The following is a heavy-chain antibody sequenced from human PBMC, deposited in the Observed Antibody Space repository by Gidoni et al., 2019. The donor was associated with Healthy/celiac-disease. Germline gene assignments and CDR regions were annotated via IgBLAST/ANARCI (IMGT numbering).Heavy chain of an antibody. CDR2: IWYDGSNK. CDR1: GFTFSGYG. J-gene: IGHJ4*02. V-gene: IGHV3-33*01. CDR3: AREGLAYCGGDCYSDY. D-gene: IGHD2-21*01. Sequence: QVQLVESGGGVVQPGWSLRLSCAASGFTFSGYGMHWVRQAPGKGLEWVAVIWYDGSNKYYADSVKGRFTISRDNSKNTLYLQMNSLRAEDTAVYYCAREGLAYCGGDCYSDYWGQGTLVTVSS.